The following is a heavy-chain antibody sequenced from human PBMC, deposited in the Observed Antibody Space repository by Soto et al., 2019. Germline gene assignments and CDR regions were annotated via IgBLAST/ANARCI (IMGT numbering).Heavy chain of an antibody. CDR1: GGSFTSNNW. CDR3: ASRDPGTSVDY. CDR2: IYRTGST. V-gene: IGHV4-4*02. J-gene: IGHJ4*02. D-gene: IGHD1-7*01. Sequence: QVQLQESGPGLVKPSGTLSLTCAVSGGSFTSNNWWTWVRQPPGQGLEWIGEIYRTGSTTYNPSRTSRVTISLDKSENQFSLKVTSLTAADTAVYYCASRDPGTSVDYWGQGTLVTVSS.